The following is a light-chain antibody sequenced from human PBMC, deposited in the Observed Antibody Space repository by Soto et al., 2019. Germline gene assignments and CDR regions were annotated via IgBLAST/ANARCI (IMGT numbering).Light chain of an antibody. CDR2: GAS. Sequence: EIVMTQSPATLSVSPGERATRSCRASQSVSSNLAWYLQKPGQAPRLLIYGASTRATGIPARFSGSGSGKEFTLTISSLQSEDFAVYYCQQYNNWPWTFGQGTKVEIK. V-gene: IGKV3-15*01. CDR3: QQYNNWPWT. J-gene: IGKJ1*01. CDR1: QSVSSN.